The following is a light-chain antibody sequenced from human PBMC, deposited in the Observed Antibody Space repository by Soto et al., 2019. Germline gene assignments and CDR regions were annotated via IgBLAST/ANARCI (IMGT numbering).Light chain of an antibody. Sequence: QSVLTQPTYVSGSPGQPITISCTGTSSDVGGYNYVSWYQHHPGKAPKLMICDVSDRPSGVSNRFSGSKSGNTASLTISGLQAEQEADYYCISYQSSSTPWVSGTGTKVTLL. V-gene: IGLV2-14*03. CDR3: ISYQSSSTPWV. J-gene: IGLJ1*01. CDR1: SSDVGGYNY. CDR2: DVS.